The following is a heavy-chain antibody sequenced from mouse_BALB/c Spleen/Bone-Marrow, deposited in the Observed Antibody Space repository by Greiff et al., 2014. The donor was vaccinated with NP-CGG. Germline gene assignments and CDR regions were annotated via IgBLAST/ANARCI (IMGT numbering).Heavy chain of an antibody. CDR1: GYNIKDTY. Sequence: VHVKQSGAELVKPGASVKLSCTASGYNIKDTYMHWVKQRPEQGLEWIGRIDPANGNTKYDPKSQGKATITADTSSNTAYLQLSSLTSEDTAVYYCASYRYGWYFDVWGAGTTVTVSS. J-gene: IGHJ1*01. CDR3: ASYRYGWYFDV. V-gene: IGHV14-3*02. CDR2: IDPANGNT. D-gene: IGHD2-14*01.